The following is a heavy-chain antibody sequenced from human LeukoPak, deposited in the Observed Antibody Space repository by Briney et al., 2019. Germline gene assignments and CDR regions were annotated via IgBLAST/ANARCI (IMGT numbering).Heavy chain of an antibody. CDR3: TRQDF. J-gene: IGHJ4*02. CDR1: GYSSTSYW. V-gene: IGHV5-10-1*01. Sequence: GESLKISCKVSGYSSTSYWISWVRQMPGKGLQWMGRIDPTDSYTDYSPSLLGHVTISADKSISTAYLQWYSLKASDTAIYYCTRQDFWGQGTLVTVSS. CDR2: IDPTDSYT.